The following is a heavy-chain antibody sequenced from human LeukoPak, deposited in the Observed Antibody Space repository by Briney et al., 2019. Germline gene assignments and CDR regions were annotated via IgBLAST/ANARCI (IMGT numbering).Heavy chain of an antibody. CDR3: ARPLELGAFDI. CDR2: INPNSGGT. J-gene: IGHJ3*02. CDR1: GYTFTGYY. Sequence: ASVKVSCKASGYTFTGYYMHWVRQAPGQGLEWMGRINPNSGGTNYVQKFQGRVTMTRDTSISTAYMELSRLRSDDTAVYYCARPLELGAFDIWGQGTMVTVSS. D-gene: IGHD3-16*01. V-gene: IGHV1-2*06.